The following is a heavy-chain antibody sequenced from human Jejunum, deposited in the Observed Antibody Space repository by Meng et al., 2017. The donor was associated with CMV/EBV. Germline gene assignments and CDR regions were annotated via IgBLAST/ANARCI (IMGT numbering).Heavy chain of an antibody. CDR1: YG. V-gene: IGHV3-21*06. J-gene: IGHJ3*01. D-gene: IGHD3-9*01. CDR2: ISPTSAYI. Sequence: YGMNWVRQAPGKGLEWVSSISPTSAYIYYAESLQGRFTISRDNANNSVYLQLNSLRAEDTAVYYCARRSCTTMFCESRDAFDVWGQGTRVTVSS. CDR3: ARRSCTTMFCESRDAFDV.